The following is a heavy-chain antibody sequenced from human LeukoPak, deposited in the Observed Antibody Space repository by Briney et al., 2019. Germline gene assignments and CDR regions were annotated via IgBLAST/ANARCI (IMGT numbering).Heavy chain of an antibody. J-gene: IGHJ4*02. V-gene: IGHV4-39*01. D-gene: IGHD1-1*01. CDR3: ARQNDRSHDY. CDR2: IYYSGTT. Sequence: PSETLSLTCTVSGGSISRSSYYWVWTRQPPGKGLEWIGSIYYSGTTYSNPSLKSRVTISVDTSKNQFSLKLRSVTAADTAVYYCARQNDRSHDYWGQGTLVTVSS. CDR1: GGSISRSSYY.